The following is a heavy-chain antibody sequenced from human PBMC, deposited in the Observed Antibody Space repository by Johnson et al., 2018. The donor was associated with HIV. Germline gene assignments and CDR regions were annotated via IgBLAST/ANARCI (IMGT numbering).Heavy chain of an antibody. CDR3: ARISGWYSPAFDI. CDR2: IKQDGSEK. D-gene: IGHD6-19*01. CDR1: GFTFSSYW. J-gene: IGHJ3*02. V-gene: IGHV3-7*01. Sequence: VQLVESGGGLVQPGGSLRLSCAASGFTFSSYWMSWVRQAPGKGLEWVANIKQDGSEKYYADSVKGRFSVSRDNSKNTLYLQMNSLRAEDTAVYYCARISGWYSPAFDIWGQGTMVTVSS.